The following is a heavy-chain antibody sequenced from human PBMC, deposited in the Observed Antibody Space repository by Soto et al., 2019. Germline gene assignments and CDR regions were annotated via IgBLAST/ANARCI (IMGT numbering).Heavy chain of an antibody. J-gene: IGHJ4*02. D-gene: IGHD2-8*02. CDR3: ARGITGADY. CDR2: MNPNSGNR. Sequence: ASVKVSCKASGYTFTSYDISWVRQATGQGLEWMGWMNPNSGNRGFALKFQGRLTMTRNTSINTAYMELSSLRSEDTAVYYCARGITGADYWGQGTLVTVSS. CDR1: GYTFTSYD. V-gene: IGHV1-8*01.